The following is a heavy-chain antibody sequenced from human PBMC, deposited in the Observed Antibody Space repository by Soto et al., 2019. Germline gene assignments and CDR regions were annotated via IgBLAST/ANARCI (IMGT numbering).Heavy chain of an antibody. CDR1: GFTFSSYS. D-gene: IGHD3-3*01. CDR2: ISSSSYI. Sequence: GGSLRLSCAASGFTFSSYSMNWVRQAPGKGLEWVSSISSSSYIYYADSVKGRFTISRDNAKNSLYLQMNSLRAEDTAVYYCAREVRFLEWLLPYYGMDVWGQGTTVTVSS. J-gene: IGHJ6*02. V-gene: IGHV3-21*01. CDR3: AREVRFLEWLLPYYGMDV.